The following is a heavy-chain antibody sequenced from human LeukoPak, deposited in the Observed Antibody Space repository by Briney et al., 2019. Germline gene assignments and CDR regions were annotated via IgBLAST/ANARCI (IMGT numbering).Heavy chain of an antibody. CDR1: GFTFSSYS. V-gene: IGHV3-9*01. CDR3: ANLLLWGGSGAFDI. CDR2: ISWNSGSI. J-gene: IGHJ3*02. D-gene: IGHD3-10*01. Sequence: GGSPRLSCAASGFTFSSYSMNWVRQAPGKGLEWVSGISWNSGSIGYADSVKGRFTISRDNAKNSLYLQMNSLRAEDTALYYCANLLLWGGSGAFDIWGQGTMVTVSS.